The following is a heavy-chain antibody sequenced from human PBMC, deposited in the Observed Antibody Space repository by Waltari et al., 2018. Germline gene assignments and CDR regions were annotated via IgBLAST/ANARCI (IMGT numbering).Heavy chain of an antibody. D-gene: IGHD4-17*01. J-gene: IGHJ6*03. CDR2: IYYSGST. CDR1: GGSISSSSYY. V-gene: IGHV4-39*07. Sequence: QLQLQESGPGLVKPSETLSLTCTVSGGSISSSSYYWGWIRQPPGKGLEWIGSIYYSGSTYYHPSLKNRGHHSRDPAKDPFSLELGSVAAADTAVYYCARSGYGEYEGYYYYYMDVWGKGTTVTISS. CDR3: ARSGYGEYEGYYYYYMDV.